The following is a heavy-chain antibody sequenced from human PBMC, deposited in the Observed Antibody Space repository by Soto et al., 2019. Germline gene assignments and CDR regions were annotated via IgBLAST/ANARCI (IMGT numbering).Heavy chain of an antibody. Sequence: PGGPMRLPCAASGGTFGSYGRNWVRPAPGKGLEWVSSISSSSSYIYYADSVKGRFTISRDNAKNSLYLQMNSLRAEDTAVYYCARLGYCSGGSCPRGAFDIWGQGTMVTVSS. V-gene: IGHV3-21*01. J-gene: IGHJ3*02. CDR1: GGTFGSYG. CDR2: ISSSSSYI. CDR3: ARLGYCSGGSCPRGAFDI. D-gene: IGHD2-15*01.